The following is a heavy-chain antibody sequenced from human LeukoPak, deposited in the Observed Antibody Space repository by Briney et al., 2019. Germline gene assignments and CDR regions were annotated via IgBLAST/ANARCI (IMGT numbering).Heavy chain of an antibody. J-gene: IGHJ5*02. CDR1: GFTFSSYA. Sequence: PGGSLRLSCAASGFTFSSYAMSWVRQAPGKGLEWVSAIRGSGGSTYYADSVKGRFTIPRDNSKNTLYLRMNSLRAEDTAVYYCAKEHEGYCSSTSCYSGFDPWGQGTLVTVSS. CDR3: AKEHEGYCSSTSCYSGFDP. CDR2: IRGSGGST. D-gene: IGHD2-2*01. V-gene: IGHV3-23*01.